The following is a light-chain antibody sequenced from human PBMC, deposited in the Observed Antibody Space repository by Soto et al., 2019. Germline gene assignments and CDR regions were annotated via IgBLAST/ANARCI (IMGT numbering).Light chain of an antibody. V-gene: IGKV1-5*03. J-gene: IGKJ1*01. Sequence: DIQMTQSPSTLSASVGDRVTITCRASQSISSSLAWYQQQPGKAPKLLIYQASILESGVPSRFSGSGSGTEFPLTISSVQPDYFATYYCQQYNSYWTFGQGTKVEIK. CDR1: QSISSS. CDR3: QQYNSYWT. CDR2: QAS.